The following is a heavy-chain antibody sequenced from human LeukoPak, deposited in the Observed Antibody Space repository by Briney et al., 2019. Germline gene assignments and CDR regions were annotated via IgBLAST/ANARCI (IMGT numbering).Heavy chain of an antibody. CDR1: GFTFSSYG. CDR3: AKGVVAAAEGDY. Sequence: GRSLRLSCAASGFTFSSYGMHWVRQAPGKGLEWVAVISYDGSNKYYADSVKGRFTISRDNSKNTLYLQMNSLRAEDMAVYYCAKGVVAAAEGDYWGQGTLVTVSS. CDR2: ISYDGSNK. V-gene: IGHV3-30*18. D-gene: IGHD6-13*01. J-gene: IGHJ4*02.